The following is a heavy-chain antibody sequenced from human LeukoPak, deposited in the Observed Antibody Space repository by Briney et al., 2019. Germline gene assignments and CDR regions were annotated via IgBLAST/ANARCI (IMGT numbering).Heavy chain of an antibody. J-gene: IGHJ4*02. CDR1: GYTVTGHY. D-gene: IGHD5-18*01. CDR2: INPNSGVT. CDR3: ARDAYSGFSSSYNMDS. Sequence: ASVKVSCKASGYTVTGHYLHWVRQAPGQGLEWMGWINPNSGVTNYAQKFQGRVTMTRDTSINTAYMELHSLTSDDTAMYYCARDAYSGFSSSYNMDSWGQGTLVTVSS. V-gene: IGHV1-2*02.